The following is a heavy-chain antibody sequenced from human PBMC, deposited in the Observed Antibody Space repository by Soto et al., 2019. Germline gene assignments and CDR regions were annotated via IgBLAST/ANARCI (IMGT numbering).Heavy chain of an antibody. CDR2: IYWDDGK. Sequence: QITLKESGPTLVKPTQTLTLTCTFSGFSLSTSGVGVGWIRQPPGKALEWLALIYWDDGKRYSPSLNNRLTITKDTSKNQVVLTMTNMDPVDTATYYCAHRSYYHDDFDYWGQGTLVTVFS. CDR3: AHRSYYHDDFDY. D-gene: IGHD3-22*01. J-gene: IGHJ4*02. CDR1: GFSLSTSGVG. V-gene: IGHV2-5*02.